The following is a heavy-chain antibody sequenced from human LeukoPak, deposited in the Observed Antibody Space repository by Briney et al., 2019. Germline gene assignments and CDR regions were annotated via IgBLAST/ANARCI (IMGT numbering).Heavy chain of an antibody. V-gene: IGHV3-74*03. J-gene: IGHJ4*02. Sequence: QPGGSLRLSCAASGFTFSSYWMHWVRQAPGKGLVWVSCIKSDGSSTTYADSVKGRFTISRDNAKNTLHLQMNSLRAEDTAVYYCARDSSSWYYDYWGQGTLVTVSS. D-gene: IGHD6-13*01. CDR2: IKSDGSST. CDR3: ARDSSSWYYDY. CDR1: GFTFSSYW.